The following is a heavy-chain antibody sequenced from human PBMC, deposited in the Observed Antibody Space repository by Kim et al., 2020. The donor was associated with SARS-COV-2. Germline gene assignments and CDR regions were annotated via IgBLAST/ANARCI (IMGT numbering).Heavy chain of an antibody. D-gene: IGHD5-12*01. CDR3: ARDRAGYSGYDPAAGPSWFDP. J-gene: IGHJ5*02. CDR1: GFTFSSYA. Sequence: GGSLRLSCAASGFTFSSYAMHWVRQAPGKGLEWVAVISYDGSNKYYADSVKGRFTISRDNSKNTLYLQMNSLRAEDTAVYYCARDRAGYSGYDPAAGPSWFDPWGQGTLVTVSS. CDR2: ISYDGSNK. V-gene: IGHV3-30*04.